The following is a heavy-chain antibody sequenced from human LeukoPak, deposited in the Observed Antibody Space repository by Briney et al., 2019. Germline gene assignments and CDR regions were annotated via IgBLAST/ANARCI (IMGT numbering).Heavy chain of an antibody. Sequence: ASVKVSXKAYGGTFSSYAISWVRQAPGQGLEWMGWISAYNGNTNYAQKLQGRVTMTTDTSTSTAYMELRSLRSDDTAVYYCARGNCCSSSWCDYWGQGTLVTVSS. CDR3: ARGNCCSSSWCDY. CDR1: GGTFSSYA. D-gene: IGHD6-13*01. J-gene: IGHJ4*02. CDR2: ISAYNGNT. V-gene: IGHV1-18*01.